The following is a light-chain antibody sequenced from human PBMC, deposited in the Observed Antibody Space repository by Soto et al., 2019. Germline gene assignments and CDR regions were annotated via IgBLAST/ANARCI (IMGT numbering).Light chain of an antibody. CDR1: QSIRND. CDR2: DAS. Sequence: IQTTQSPSSLSASVGDRVPITCRASQSIRNDLGWYQQKPGKAPKLLIYDASSLASGVPSRFSGSGSGTDFVLSINSLQPEDFASYYCLQVSTFPRTFGQGTKVDI. J-gene: IGKJ1*01. V-gene: IGKV1-6*01. CDR3: LQVSTFPRT.